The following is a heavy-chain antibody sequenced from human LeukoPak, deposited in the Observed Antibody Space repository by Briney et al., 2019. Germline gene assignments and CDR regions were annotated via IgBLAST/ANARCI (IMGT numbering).Heavy chain of an antibody. CDR3: ARVPVGAAAPYYFDY. V-gene: IGHV1-46*01. J-gene: IGHJ4*02. CDR2: INPSGGST. D-gene: IGHD6-13*01. Sequence: ASVKVSCKASGYTFTSYYMHWVRQAPGQGLEWMGIINPSGGSTSYAQKFQGRVTMTRDMSTSTVYMELSSLRSEDTAVYYCARVPVGAAAPYYFDYWGQGTLVTVSS. CDR1: GYTFTSYY.